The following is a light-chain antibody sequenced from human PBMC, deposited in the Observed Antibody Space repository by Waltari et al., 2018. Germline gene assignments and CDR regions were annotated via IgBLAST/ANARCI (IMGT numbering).Light chain of an antibody. CDR2: AAS. V-gene: IGKV1D-16*01. CDR3: QQYDDLPWT. CDR1: QGIKNW. Sequence: DIQMTQSPSSLSASVGDKVTITCHASQGIKNWLAWYQQKPGKAPKTLIYAASSLQSGGLSRFSGSRSGTDYTLTISSLQPEDFATYYCQQYDDLPWTFGQGTKVEIK. J-gene: IGKJ1*01.